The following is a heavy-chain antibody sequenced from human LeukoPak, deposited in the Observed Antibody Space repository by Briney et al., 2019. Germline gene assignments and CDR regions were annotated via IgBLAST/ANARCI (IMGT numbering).Heavy chain of an antibody. Sequence: SETLSLTCAVHGGSFSGYYWTWIRLPPGKGLEWIGEINHSGSTNYNPSLKSRVTISVDTSKNQFSLKLNSVTAADTAVYYCARADPYYDILTGYYPPHAFDIWGQGTMVTVSS. CDR2: INHSGST. CDR3: ARADPYYDILTGYYPPHAFDI. V-gene: IGHV4-34*01. CDR1: GGSFSGYY. J-gene: IGHJ3*02. D-gene: IGHD3-9*01.